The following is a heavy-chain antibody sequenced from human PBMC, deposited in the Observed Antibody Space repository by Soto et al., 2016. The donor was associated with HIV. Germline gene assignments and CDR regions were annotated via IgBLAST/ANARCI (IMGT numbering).Heavy chain of an antibody. CDR3: ASEGDSDGDAFDI. CDR2: IYSGGST. D-gene: IGHD1-26*01. J-gene: IGHJ3*02. CDR1: GFTVSSNY. V-gene: IGHV3-66*01. Sequence: EVQLVESGGGLVQPGGSLRLSCAASGFTVSSNYMSWVRQAPGKGLEWVSVIYSGGSTYYADSVKGRFTISRDNSKNTLYLQMNSLRAEDTAVYYCASEGDSDGDAFDIWGQGTMVTVSS.